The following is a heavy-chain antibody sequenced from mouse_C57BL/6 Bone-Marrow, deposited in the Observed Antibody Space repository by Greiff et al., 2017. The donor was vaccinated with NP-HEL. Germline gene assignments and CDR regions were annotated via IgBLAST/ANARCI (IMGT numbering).Heavy chain of an antibody. D-gene: IGHD6-2*01. CDR3: ARPDSLLFDY. CDR2: IDPNSGGT. V-gene: IGHV1-72*01. J-gene: IGHJ2*01. CDR1: GYTFTSYW. Sequence: QVQLKQPGAELVKPGASVKLSCKASGYTFTSYWMHWVKQRPGRGLEWIGRIDPNSGGTKYNEKFKSKATLTVDKPSSTAYMQLSSLTSEDSAVYYCARPDSLLFDYWGQGTTLTVSS.